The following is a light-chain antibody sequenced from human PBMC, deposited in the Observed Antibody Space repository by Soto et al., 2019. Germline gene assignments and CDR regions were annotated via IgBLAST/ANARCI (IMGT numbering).Light chain of an antibody. Sequence: EIVLTQSPGTLSLSPGERATLSCRASQSVSSNYLAWHQQKPGQAPRLLIYGASSRATGIPDRFSGSGSGTDFTLTISTLEPEDSAVYYCQQYGNSPRTFGQGTKLEIK. CDR3: QQYGNSPRT. CDR1: QSVSSNY. J-gene: IGKJ2*01. CDR2: GAS. V-gene: IGKV3-20*01.